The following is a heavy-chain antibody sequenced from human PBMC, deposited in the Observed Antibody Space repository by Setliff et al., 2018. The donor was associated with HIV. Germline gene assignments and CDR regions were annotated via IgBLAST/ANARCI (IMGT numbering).Heavy chain of an antibody. CDR2: IFTGGTT. V-gene: IGHV4-4*08. Sequence: PSETLSLTCTVSGGSISSYYWSWIRQSPGKGLEWLGYIFTGGTTKYNPSLESRVTISVDTSRNQFSLKLASVTAAGTAVYYCARGVTLYGVVEYLDYWAQGTLVTVSS. CDR1: GGSISSYY. CDR3: ARGVTLYGVVEYLDY. D-gene: IGHD3-3*01. J-gene: IGHJ4*02.